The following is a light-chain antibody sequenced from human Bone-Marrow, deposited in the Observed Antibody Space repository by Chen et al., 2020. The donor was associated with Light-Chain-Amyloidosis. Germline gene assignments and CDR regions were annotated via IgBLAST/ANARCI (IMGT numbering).Light chain of an antibody. CDR1: QSVSTY. V-gene: IGKV3-11*01. J-gene: IGKJ2*01. CDR2: DAS. Sequence: EIVFTQSPATLSLSPGERATLSCRASQSVSTYLAWYQQKPGQAPRLLIYDASIRATGIPARFSGSGSGTDFTLTISSLEPEDFAVYYCQQRSSWYTFGQGTKLEIK. CDR3: QQRSSWYT.